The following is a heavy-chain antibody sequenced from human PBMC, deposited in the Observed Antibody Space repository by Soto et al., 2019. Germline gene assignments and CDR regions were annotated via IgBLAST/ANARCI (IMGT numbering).Heavy chain of an antibody. Sequence: PSETLSLTCTVSGGSISSGGYYWSWIRQHPGKGLEWIGYIYYSGSTYYNPSLKSRVTISVDTSKNQFSLKLSSVTAADTAVYYCARDRNRILDVCIGGSCSQYYYGMDVWGQGTTVTVSS. V-gene: IGHV4-31*03. CDR3: ARDRNRILDVCIGGSCSQYYYGMDV. D-gene: IGHD2-15*01. CDR2: IYYSGST. J-gene: IGHJ6*02. CDR1: GGSISSGGYY.